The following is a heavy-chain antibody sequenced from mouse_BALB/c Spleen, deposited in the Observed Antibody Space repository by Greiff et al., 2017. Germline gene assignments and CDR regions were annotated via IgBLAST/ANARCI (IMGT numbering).Heavy chain of an antibody. J-gene: IGHJ3*01. D-gene: IGHD2-4*01. V-gene: IGHV2-4-1*01. CDR1: GFSLTSYG. CDR2: IWSGGST. Sequence: QVQLKESGPGLVQPSQSLSITCTASGFSLTSYGVHWVRQSPGKGLEWLGVIWSGGSTDYNAAFISRLSISKDNSKSQVFFKMHSLQADDTAIYYCAIYYDYGEGSYWGQGTLVTVSA. CDR3: AIYYDYGEGSY.